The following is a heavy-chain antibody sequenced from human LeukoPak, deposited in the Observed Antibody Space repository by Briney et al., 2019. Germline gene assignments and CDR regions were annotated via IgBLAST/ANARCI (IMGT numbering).Heavy chain of an antibody. V-gene: IGHV5-51*01. Sequence: GESLKISCKGSGYSFTSYWVGWVRQMPGKGLEWMGIVYPGDSDTAYSPSFQGQVTISADKSLSTAYLQWSSLKASDTAMYYCATSRRSGWYFDYWGQGTLVTVSS. CDR2: VYPGDSDT. CDR1: GYSFTSYW. J-gene: IGHJ4*02. CDR3: ATSRRSGWYFDY. D-gene: IGHD6-19*01.